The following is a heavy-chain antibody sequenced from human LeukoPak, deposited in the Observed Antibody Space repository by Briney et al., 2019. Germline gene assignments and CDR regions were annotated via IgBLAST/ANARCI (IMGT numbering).Heavy chain of an antibody. D-gene: IGHD2-2*01. J-gene: IGHJ5*02. Sequence: GGPLRLSCAASGFTFSSYAMHWVRQAPGKGLEWVAVISYDGSNKYYADSVKGRFTISRDNSKNTLYLQMNSLRAEDTAVYYCARAVVVPAANNWFDPWGQGTLVTVSS. CDR2: ISYDGSNK. CDR1: GFTFSSYA. CDR3: ARAVVVPAANNWFDP. V-gene: IGHV3-30-3*01.